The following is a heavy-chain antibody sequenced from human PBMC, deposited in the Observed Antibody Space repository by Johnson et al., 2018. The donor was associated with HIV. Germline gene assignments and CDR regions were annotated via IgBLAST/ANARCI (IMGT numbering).Heavy chain of an antibody. J-gene: IGHJ3*02. CDR3: AKEPAVGYSGSFSGGFDI. D-gene: IGHD1-26*01. CDR1: GFTVSSNY. V-gene: IGHV3-30*18. CDR2: ISYDGSNE. Sequence: QVQLVESGGGLVQPGGSLRLSCAASGFTVSSNYMSWVRQAPGKGLEWVSVISYDGSNEHYTDSVGGRFPISRDNSKNTLHLQMNSLRAEDTAVYYCAKEPAVGYSGSFSGGFDIWGQGTMVTVSS.